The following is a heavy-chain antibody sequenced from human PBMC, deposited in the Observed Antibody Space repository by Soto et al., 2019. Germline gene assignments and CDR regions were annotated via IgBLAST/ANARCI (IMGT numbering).Heavy chain of an antibody. CDR1: GGSFSGYY. CDR3: ARAGSRGVVVIGY. CDR2: INHSGST. D-gene: IGHD2-21*01. V-gene: IGHV4-34*01. J-gene: IGHJ4*02. Sequence: PSETLSLTCAVYGGSFSGYYWSWIRQPPGKGLEWIGEINHSGSTNYNPSLKSRVTISVDTSKNQFSLKLSSVTAADTAVYYCARAGSRGVVVIGYWGQGTLVTVSS.